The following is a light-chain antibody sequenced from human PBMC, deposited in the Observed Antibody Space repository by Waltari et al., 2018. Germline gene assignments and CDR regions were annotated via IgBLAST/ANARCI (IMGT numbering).Light chain of an antibody. Sequence: QSALTQPASVSGSPGQSITISCTGTRSDIGGYNFVSWYQQPPGNVPKLIIYEVYNRPSGVSYRFSGSKSGNTASLTISGLQAEDEADYYCSSYTSSSTGIFGGGTKLTVL. CDR3: SSYTSSSTGI. J-gene: IGLJ2*01. V-gene: IGLV2-14*01. CDR2: EVY. CDR1: RSDIGGYNF.